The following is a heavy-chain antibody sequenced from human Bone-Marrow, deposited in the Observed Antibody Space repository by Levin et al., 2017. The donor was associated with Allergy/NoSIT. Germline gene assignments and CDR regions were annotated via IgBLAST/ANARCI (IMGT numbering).Heavy chain of an antibody. CDR2: LYYSGNT. D-gene: IGHD3-9*01. CDR3: AVTYYDILTGYTNPFDY. CDR1: GVSISNYY. V-gene: IGHV4-59*01. J-gene: IGHJ4*02. Sequence: SETLSLTCTVSGVSISNYYWSWIRQPPGKGLEWIGCLYYSGNTNYNPSLRSRVTISVDTSKNQFSLNLNSVTAADTAVYYCAVTYYDILTGYTNPFDYWGQGTLVTVSS.